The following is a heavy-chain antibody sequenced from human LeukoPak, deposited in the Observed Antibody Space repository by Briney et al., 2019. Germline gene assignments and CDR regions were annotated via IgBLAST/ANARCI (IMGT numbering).Heavy chain of an antibody. V-gene: IGHV4-39*01. CDR3: GEKRECYCCSGYFDY. CDR1: GGSISSSSYY. Sequence: SETLSLTCTVSGGSISSSSYYWGWIRQPPGKGLEWIGSIYYSGSTYYNPSLKSRVTISVDTSKNQFSLKLSSVTAADTAVYYFGEKRECYCCSGYFDYWGQGTLVTVSS. CDR2: IYYSGST. D-gene: IGHD2-15*01. J-gene: IGHJ4*02.